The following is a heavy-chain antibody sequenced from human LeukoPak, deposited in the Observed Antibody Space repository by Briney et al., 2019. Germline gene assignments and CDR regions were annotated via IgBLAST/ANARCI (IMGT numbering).Heavy chain of an antibody. CDR1: GFTFSTYR. D-gene: IGHD3-22*01. J-gene: IGHJ4*02. V-gene: IGHV3-7*01. CDR3: ARDLYRIVVVPHYFDY. CDR2: IKQDGSEK. Sequence: PGGSLRLSCAASGFTFSTYRMSWVRQAPGKGLEWVANIKQDGSEKHYVDSVKGRFTISRDNAKNSLYLQMNSLRAEDTAVYYCARDLYRIVVVPHYFDYWGQGTLVTVSS.